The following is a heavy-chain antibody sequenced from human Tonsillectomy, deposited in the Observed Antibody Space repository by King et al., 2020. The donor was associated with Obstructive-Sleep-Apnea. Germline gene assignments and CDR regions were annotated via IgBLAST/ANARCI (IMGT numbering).Heavy chain of an antibody. CDR3: ARRYYGSGSYSPFDY. Sequence: VQLQQWGAGLLKPSETLSLTCAVYGGSFSGYHWSWIRQPPGKGLEWIGEINHSGSTNYNPSLKSRVTMLVDTSKNQFSLNLSSVTAADTAVYYCARRYYGSGSYSPFDYWGQGNLVTVPS. CDR2: INHSGST. D-gene: IGHD3-10*01. V-gene: IGHV4-34*01. CDR1: GGSFSGYH. J-gene: IGHJ4*02.